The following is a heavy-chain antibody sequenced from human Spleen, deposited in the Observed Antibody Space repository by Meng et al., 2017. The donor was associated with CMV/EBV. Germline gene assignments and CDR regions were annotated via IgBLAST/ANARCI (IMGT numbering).Heavy chain of an antibody. CDR1: GGSISSYY. CDR2: IYYSGST. CDR3: AGSIVVVPAAIFYYYYGMDV. Sequence: SETLSLTCTVSGGSISSYYWSWIRQPPGKGLEWIGYIYYSGSTNYNPSLKSRVTISVDTSKNQFSLKLSSVTAADTAVYYCAGSIVVVPAAIFYYYYGMDVWGQGTTVTVSS. V-gene: IGHV4-59*01. D-gene: IGHD2-2*02. J-gene: IGHJ6*02.